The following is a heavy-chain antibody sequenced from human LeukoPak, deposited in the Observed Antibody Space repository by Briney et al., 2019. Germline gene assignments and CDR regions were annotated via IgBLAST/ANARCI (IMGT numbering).Heavy chain of an antibody. CDR1: GFTSSSYA. CDR2: ISGSGGST. D-gene: IGHD3-22*01. CDR3: AKDHYHDSSGYYETYYYYYGMDV. J-gene: IGHJ6*02. Sequence: PGGSLRLSCAASGFTSSSYAMSWVRQAPGKGLEWVSGISGSGGSTYYADSVKGRLTISRDNSKNTLYLQMNSLRAEDTAVYYCAKDHYHDSSGYYETYYYYYGMDVWGQGTTVTVSS. V-gene: IGHV3-23*01.